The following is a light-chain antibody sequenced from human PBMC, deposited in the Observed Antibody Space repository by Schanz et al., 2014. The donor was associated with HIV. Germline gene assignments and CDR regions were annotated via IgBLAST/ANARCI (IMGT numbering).Light chain of an antibody. J-gene: IGKJ4*01. CDR2: GAT. CDR1: QSVRSNY. CDR3: QQYNYAPLT. Sequence: EIVLTQSPGTLSLSPGERATLSCRASQSVRSNYLAWYQQKPGQAPRLLMYGATSRATGVPDRFSGSGSGTDFTLTISRLEPEDSAVYYCQQYNYAPLTFGGGTKVEIK. V-gene: IGKV3-20*01.